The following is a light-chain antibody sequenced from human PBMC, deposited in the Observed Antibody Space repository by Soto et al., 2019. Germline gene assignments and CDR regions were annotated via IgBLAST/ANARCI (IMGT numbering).Light chain of an antibody. J-gene: IGLJ1*01. V-gene: IGLV2-14*03. CDR1: SSVVGGYNH. CDR3: SSYTSGSTYV. CDR2: DVS. Sequence: QSVLTRPASVSGSPGQSITISCTGTSSVVGGYNHVSWYQHHPGKAPKVIIYDVSNRPSGVSNRFSGSKSGNTASLTFSGLQAEDEADYYCSSYTSGSTYVFGTGTKVTVL.